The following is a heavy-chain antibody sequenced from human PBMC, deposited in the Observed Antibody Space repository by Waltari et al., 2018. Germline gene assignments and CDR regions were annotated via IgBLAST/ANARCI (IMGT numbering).Heavy chain of an antibody. CDR2: IYSSGST. Sequence: QLQLQESGPGLVKPSETLSITCTVSGGSISSSSYYWGWIRQPPGKGMEWIGSIYSSGSTYYNTSLKSRVTISVDTSKNQFSLKLSSVTAADTAVYYCARSHSGSYLDYWGQGTLVTVSS. V-gene: IGHV4-39*01. D-gene: IGHD1-26*01. CDR1: GGSISSSSYY. J-gene: IGHJ4*02. CDR3: ARSHSGSYLDY.